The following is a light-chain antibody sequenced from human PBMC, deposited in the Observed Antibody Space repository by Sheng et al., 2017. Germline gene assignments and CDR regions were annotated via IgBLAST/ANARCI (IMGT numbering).Light chain of an antibody. CDR1: QSVRSNY. J-gene: IGKJ1*01. Sequence: EIVLTQSPGTLSLSPGERATLSCRASQSVRSNYLAWYQQKPGQAPRLLIYGASNRATGIPARFSGSGSGTDFTLTISSLEPEDFAVYYCQHRYNWPPWTFGQGTKVEIK. CDR2: GAS. V-gene: IGKV3-11*01. CDR3: QHRYNWPPWT.